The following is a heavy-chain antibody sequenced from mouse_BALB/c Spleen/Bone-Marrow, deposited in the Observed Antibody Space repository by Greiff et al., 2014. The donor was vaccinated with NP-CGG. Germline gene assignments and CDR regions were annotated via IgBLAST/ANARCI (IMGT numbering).Heavy chain of an antibody. CDR1: GFTFSSYG. V-gene: IGHV5-6-3*01. Sequence: EVQGVESGGGLVQPGGSLKLSCAASGFTFSSYGMSWVRQTPDKRLELVATINSNGGSTYYPDSVKDRFTISRDNAKNTLYLQMSSLKSEDTAMYYCARDGYYVFYAMDYWGQGTSVTVSS. D-gene: IGHD2-3*01. CDR2: INSNGGST. J-gene: IGHJ4*01. CDR3: ARDGYYVFYAMDY.